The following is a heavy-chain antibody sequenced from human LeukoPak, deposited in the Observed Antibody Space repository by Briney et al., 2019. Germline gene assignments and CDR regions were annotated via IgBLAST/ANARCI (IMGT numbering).Heavy chain of an antibody. D-gene: IGHD3/OR15-3a*01. Sequence: ASVKVSCKASGYTFTSYYMHWVRQAAGQGLEWMGIINPSGGSTSYAQRFQGRVTMTGDTSTSTVYMELSSLRSEDTAVYYCARGDFNCYYGLDVWGQGTTVTVSS. V-gene: IGHV1-46*01. CDR1: GYTFTSYY. CDR2: INPSGGST. CDR3: ARGDFNCYYGLDV. J-gene: IGHJ6*02.